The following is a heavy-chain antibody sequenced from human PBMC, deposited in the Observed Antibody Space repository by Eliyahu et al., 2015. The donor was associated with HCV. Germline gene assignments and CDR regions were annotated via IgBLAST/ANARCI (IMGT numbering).Heavy chain of an antibody. V-gene: IGHV1-69*02. Sequence: QVQLVQSGAEVKKPGSSVKVSCKASGGTFSSYTISWVRQAPGQGLEWMGRIIPILGIANYAQKFQGRVTITADKSTSTAYMELSSLRSEDTAVYYCARGRQWLINNWFDPWGQGTLVTVSS. D-gene: IGHD6-19*01. CDR2: IIPILGIA. J-gene: IGHJ5*02. CDR1: GGTFSSYT. CDR3: ARGRQWLINNWFDP.